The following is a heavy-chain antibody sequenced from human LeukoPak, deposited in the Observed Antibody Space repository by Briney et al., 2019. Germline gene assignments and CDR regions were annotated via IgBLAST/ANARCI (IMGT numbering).Heavy chain of an antibody. D-gene: IGHD3-9*01. CDR2: INPNSGGT. V-gene: IGHV1-2*02. CDR3: ARDYDILTGYSDDFDY. J-gene: IGHJ4*02. CDR1: GYTFTGYY. Sequence: EASVKVSCKASGYTFTGYYMHWVRQATGQGLEWMGWINPNSGGTNYAQKFQGRVTMTRDTSISTAYMELSRLRSDDTAVYYCARDYDILTGYSDDFDYWGQGTLVTVSS.